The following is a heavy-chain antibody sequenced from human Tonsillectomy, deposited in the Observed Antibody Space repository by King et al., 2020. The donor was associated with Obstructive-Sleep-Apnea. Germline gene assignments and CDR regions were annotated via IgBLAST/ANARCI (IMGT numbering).Heavy chain of an antibody. V-gene: IGHV3-23*04. CDR2: ISGSGGTT. Sequence: VQLVESGGGLVQPGGSLRLSCAASGFTFSSYGMSWVRQAPGKGLEWVSGISGSGGTTYYADSVKGRITISRDNFKNTLNLQMNSLRAEDTAVYYCAKERSWNKDFDYWGQGTLVTVSS. J-gene: IGHJ4*02. D-gene: IGHD1/OR15-1a*01. CDR3: AKERSWNKDFDY. CDR1: GFTFSSYG.